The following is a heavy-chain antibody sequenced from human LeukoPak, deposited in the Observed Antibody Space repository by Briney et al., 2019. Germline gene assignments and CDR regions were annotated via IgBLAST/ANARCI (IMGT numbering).Heavy chain of an antibody. V-gene: IGHV3-21*01. Sequence: PGGSLRLSCAASGFTFSSCTMNWVRQAPGKGLQWVSSISSSSNYIYYADSVKGRFTISRDNAKNSLYLQMNSLRAEDTAVYYCARDLIVGGTYYFAFDIWGQGTMVTVSS. CDR3: ARDLIVGGTYYFAFDI. CDR2: ISSSSNYI. CDR1: GFTFSSCT. D-gene: IGHD3-10*01. J-gene: IGHJ3*02.